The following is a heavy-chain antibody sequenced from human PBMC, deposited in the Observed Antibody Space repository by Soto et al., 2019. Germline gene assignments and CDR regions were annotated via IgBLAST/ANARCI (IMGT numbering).Heavy chain of an antibody. CDR2: ISATGGNI. CDR1: GFIFSDYA. Sequence: GGSLRLSCVASGFIFSDYAMTSIRQAPGKGLEWDATISATGGNIEYRESLKGRFTISRDNSKKMVYLQINGLTAGDTAVYYCAKVAGGLGYFDLWGRGTLVTVPS. D-gene: IGHD3-16*01. CDR3: AKVAGGLGYFDL. V-gene: IGHV3-23*01. J-gene: IGHJ2*01.